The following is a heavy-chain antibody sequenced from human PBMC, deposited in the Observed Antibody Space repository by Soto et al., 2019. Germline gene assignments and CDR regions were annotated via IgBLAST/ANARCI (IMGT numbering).Heavy chain of an antibody. J-gene: IGHJ6*02. D-gene: IGHD5-18*01. CDR1: GGIFTYT. Sequence: QMHLVQSGAEVKKPGSSVKVSCKASGGIFTYTLSWVRQAPGQGLEWMGGIIPIFGTANYAQKFQGRVTITADESTKTAYMELSTLRSEDTAVYYCARLHSHGTYGMDVWGQGTTVTVSS. CDR2: IIPIFGTA. V-gene: IGHV1-69*01. CDR3: ARLHSHGTYGMDV.